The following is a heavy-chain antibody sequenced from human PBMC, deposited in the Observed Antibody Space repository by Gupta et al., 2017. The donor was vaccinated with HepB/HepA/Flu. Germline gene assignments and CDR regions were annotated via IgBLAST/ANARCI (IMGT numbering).Heavy chain of an antibody. J-gene: IGHJ4*02. Sequence: QLQLQESGPGLVKPSETLTPTFAVSGYSISNSASYWGWIRQPPGKGLEWMANIYYGGSTYYNPSLKSRITISVDKSNSQFSRKLTSVPAADTAVYYCARSQYRLRYFDYWGQGALVTVSS. CDR1: GYSISNSASY. V-gene: IGHV4-39*01. CDR3: ARSQYRLRYFDY. CDR2: IYYGGST. D-gene: IGHD2-21*02.